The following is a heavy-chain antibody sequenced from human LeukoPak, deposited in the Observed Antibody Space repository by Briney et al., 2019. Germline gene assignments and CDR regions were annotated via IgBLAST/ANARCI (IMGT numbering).Heavy chain of an antibody. J-gene: IGHJ6*02. CDR3: ARPSFHCSSTSCYTGYGMDV. CDR1: GYTFTSYG. Sequence: AASVKVSCKASGYTFTSYGISWVRQAPGQGLEWMGWISAYNGNTNYAQKLQGRVTMTTDTSTSTAYMELRSLRSDDTAVYYCARPSFHCSSTSCYTGYGMDVWGQGTTVTVSS. CDR2: ISAYNGNT. V-gene: IGHV1-18*01. D-gene: IGHD2-2*02.